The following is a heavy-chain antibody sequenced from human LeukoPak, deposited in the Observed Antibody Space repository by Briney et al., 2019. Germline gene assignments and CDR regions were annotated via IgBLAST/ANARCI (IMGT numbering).Heavy chain of an antibody. CDR3: AKLYWGDGYNFGDY. J-gene: IGHJ4*02. Sequence: GGSLRLSCAASGFTFSSYGMHWVRQAPGKGLEWVAFIRYDGSNKYYADSVKGRFTISRDNSKNTLYLQMHGLRADDTAVYYCAKLYWGDGYNFGDYWGQGTLVTVSS. D-gene: IGHD5-24*01. V-gene: IGHV3-30*02. CDR1: GFTFSSYG. CDR2: IRYDGSNK.